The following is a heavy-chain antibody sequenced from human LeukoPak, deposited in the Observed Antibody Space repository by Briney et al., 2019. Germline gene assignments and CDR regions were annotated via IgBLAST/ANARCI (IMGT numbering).Heavy chain of an antibody. CDR3: AREIAAAGRRTDAFDI. D-gene: IGHD6-13*01. Sequence: SETLSLTCAVSGGSISSSNWWSWVRQPPGKGLEWIGEIYHSGSTNYNPSLKSRVTISVDKSKNQFSLKLSSVTAADTAVYYCAREIAAAGRRTDAFDIWGQGTMVTVSS. CDR1: GGSISSSNW. CDR2: IYHSGST. V-gene: IGHV4-4*02. J-gene: IGHJ3*02.